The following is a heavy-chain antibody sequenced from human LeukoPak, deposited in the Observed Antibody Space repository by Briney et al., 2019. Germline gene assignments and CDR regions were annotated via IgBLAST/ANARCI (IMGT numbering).Heavy chain of an antibody. Sequence: ASVKVSCKASGYTFTSYYMHWVRQAPGQGLEWMGIINPSGGSTSYAQKFQGRVTMTRDTSISTAYMELSRLRSDDTAVYYCARGPAMVRGVIIWFDPWGQGTLVTVSS. V-gene: IGHV1-46*01. D-gene: IGHD3-10*01. CDR1: GYTFTSYY. CDR2: INPSGGST. CDR3: ARGPAMVRGVIIWFDP. J-gene: IGHJ5*02.